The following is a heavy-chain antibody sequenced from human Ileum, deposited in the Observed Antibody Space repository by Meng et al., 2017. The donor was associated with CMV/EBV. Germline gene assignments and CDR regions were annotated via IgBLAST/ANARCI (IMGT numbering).Heavy chain of an antibody. CDR2: IFWNDDK. CDR3: ARCYDSSGYYTALRFDP. J-gene: IGHJ5*02. V-gene: IGHV2-5*01. D-gene: IGHD3-22*01. CDR1: GFSLSTSGVG. Sequence: SGPTLVKPTQTLTLTCTFSGFSLSTSGVGVGWIRQPPGKALEWLALIFWNDDKRYSPSLKSRLTITKDTSKNQVVLTMTNMDPVDTATYYCARCYDSSGYYTALRFDPWGQGTLVTV.